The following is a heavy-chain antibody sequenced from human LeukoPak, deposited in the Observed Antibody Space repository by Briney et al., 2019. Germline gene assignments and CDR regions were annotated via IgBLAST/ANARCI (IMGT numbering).Heavy chain of an antibody. CDR3: ASGTTYEAHWYFDL. J-gene: IGHJ2*01. CDR2: IYYSGST. Sequence: SETLSLTCTGSGGSISSYYWSWIRQPPGKGLEWIGYIYYSGSTNYNPSLKSRVTISVGTSKNQFSLKLSSVTAADTAVYYCASGTTYEAHWYFDLWGRGTLVTVSS. CDR1: GGSISSYY. V-gene: IGHV4-59*08. D-gene: IGHD3-16*01.